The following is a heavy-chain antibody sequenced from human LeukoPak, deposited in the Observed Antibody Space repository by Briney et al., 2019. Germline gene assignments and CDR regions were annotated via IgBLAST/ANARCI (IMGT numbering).Heavy chain of an antibody. CDR3: ARERSLGYCSDGSCYGDAFDF. V-gene: IGHV4-39*07. D-gene: IGHD2-15*01. Sequence: SETLSLTCTVSGGSISSSSYYWGWIRQPPGKGLEWIGTMYYRGSIYYNPFLKSRVTISADTSKNQFSLKLSSVTAADTAVYYCARERSLGYCSDGSCYGDAFDFWGQGTMVTVSS. J-gene: IGHJ3*01. CDR2: MYYRGSI. CDR1: GGSISSSSYY.